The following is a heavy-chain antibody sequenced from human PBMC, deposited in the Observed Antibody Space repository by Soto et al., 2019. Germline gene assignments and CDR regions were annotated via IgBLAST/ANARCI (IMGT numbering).Heavy chain of an antibody. CDR3: ASCSMITFGGVIVDDAFDM. V-gene: IGHV3-53*01. D-gene: IGHD3-16*02. CDR1: GFTVSSNY. J-gene: IGHJ3*02. CDR2: MYSGGSS. Sequence: EVQLVESGGGLIQPGGSLRLSCAASGFTVSSNYMSWVRQTPGKGLEWVSIMYSGGSSYYADSVKGRFTISRDNSKNTLYLQMNSLRAEDTAVYYCASCSMITFGGVIVDDAFDMWGQGTMVSVSS.